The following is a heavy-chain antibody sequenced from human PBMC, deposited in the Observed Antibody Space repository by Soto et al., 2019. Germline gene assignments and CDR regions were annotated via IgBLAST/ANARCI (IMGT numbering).Heavy chain of an antibody. V-gene: IGHV1-18*01. J-gene: IGHJ5*02. CDR3: ARASGSSYWFDP. D-gene: IGHD1-26*01. Sequence: QVPLVQSGAEVKQPGASVKVSCKASGYTFTSYGISWVRQAPGQGLEWMGWISAYNGNTNYAQKLQGRVTMTTDTSTSTVYMELRSLRSDDTAVYYCARASGSSYWFDPWGQGTLVTVSS. CDR2: ISAYNGNT. CDR1: GYTFTSYG.